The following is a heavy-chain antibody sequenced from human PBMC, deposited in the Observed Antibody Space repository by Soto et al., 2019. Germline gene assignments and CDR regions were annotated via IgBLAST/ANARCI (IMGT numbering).Heavy chain of an antibody. CDR2: ILPIFTTA. CDR3: AKDIGFQQHLFVFDN. D-gene: IGHD6-13*01. V-gene: IGHV1-69*13. J-gene: IGHJ4*02. CDR1: GGTFSNYA. Sequence: SVKVSCKASGGTFSNYAFSWVRQAPGQGLEWMGGILPIFTTATYAPKFQDRVTITADESTSTAYMDLSSLRSEDTALYYCAKDIGFQQHLFVFDNWGQGTLVTVSS.